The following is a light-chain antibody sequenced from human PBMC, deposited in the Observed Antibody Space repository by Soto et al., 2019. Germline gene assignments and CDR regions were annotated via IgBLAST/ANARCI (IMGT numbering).Light chain of an antibody. CDR2: EGT. CDR3: CSYAGSRTFV. V-gene: IGLV2-23*01. CDR1: SSDVGAYYL. Sequence: QSVLTQPASVSGSPGQSITVSCTGTSSDVGAYYLVSWYQQHPGKAPRLIIYEGTKRPSGISHRFSGSKSDNTAYLTISGLRAEDEAHYHCCSYAGSRTFVFGGGTKVTVL. J-gene: IGLJ3*02.